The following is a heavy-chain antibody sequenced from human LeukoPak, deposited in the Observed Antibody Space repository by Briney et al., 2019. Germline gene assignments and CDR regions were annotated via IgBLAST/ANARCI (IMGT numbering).Heavy chain of an antibody. CDR3: ARHLVMRSGTYYMDV. D-gene: IGHD3-9*01. CDR2: IYPGDSDT. CDR1: GYSFTSYW. J-gene: IGHJ6*03. V-gene: IGHV5-51*01. Sequence: GESLKISCKGSGYSFTSYWIGWVRPMPGKGLEWMGIIYPGDSDTRYSPSFQGQVTISADKSISTAYLQWSSLKASDTAMYYCARHLVMRSGTYYMDVWGKGTTVTVSS.